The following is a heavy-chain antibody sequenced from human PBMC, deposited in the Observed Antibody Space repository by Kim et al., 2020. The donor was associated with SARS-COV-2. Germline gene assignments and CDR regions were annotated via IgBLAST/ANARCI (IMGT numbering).Heavy chain of an antibody. CDR2: ISWNSGSI. J-gene: IGHJ6*02. CDR1: GFTFDDYA. D-gene: IGHD2-15*01. Sequence: GGSLRLSCAASGFTFDDYAMHWVRQAPGKGLEWVSGISWNSGSIGYADSVKGRFTISRDNAKNSLYLQMNSLRAEDTALYYCAKFSDSGGSPDPYYYYGMDVWGQGTTVTVSS. V-gene: IGHV3-9*01. CDR3: AKFSDSGGSPDPYYYYGMDV.